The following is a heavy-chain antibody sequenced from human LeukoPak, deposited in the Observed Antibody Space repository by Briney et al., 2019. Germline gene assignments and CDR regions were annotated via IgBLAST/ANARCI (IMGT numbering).Heavy chain of an antibody. V-gene: IGHV3-23*01. CDR3: AKDKHYCSSTSCYLYYFDY. CDR2: ISGSGSTT. J-gene: IGHJ4*02. D-gene: IGHD2-2*01. CDR1: GFTFSSYA. Sequence: GGSLRLSCAVSGFTFSSYAMSWVRQAPGKGLEWVSAISGSGSTTFYTDSVKGRFTISRDTSNNTLYLEMNSLRAEDTAVYYCAKDKHYCSSTSCYLYYFDYWGQGSLVTVSS.